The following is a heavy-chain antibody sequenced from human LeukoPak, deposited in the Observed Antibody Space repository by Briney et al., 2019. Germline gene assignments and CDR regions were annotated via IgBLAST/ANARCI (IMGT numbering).Heavy chain of an antibody. CDR3: ATQGTGTSHRYMDV. Sequence: ASVKVSCKASGGTFSSYAISWVRQAPGQGLEWMGGIIPIFGTANYAQKFQGRVTITTDESTSTAYMELSSLRSEDTAVYYCATQGTGTSHRYMDVWGKGTTVTVSS. D-gene: IGHD1-7*01. CDR1: GGTFSSYA. J-gene: IGHJ6*03. V-gene: IGHV1-69*05. CDR2: IIPIFGTA.